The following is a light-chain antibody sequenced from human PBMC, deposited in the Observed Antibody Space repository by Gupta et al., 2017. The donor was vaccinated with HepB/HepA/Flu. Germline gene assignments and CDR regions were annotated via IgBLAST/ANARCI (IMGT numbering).Light chain of an antibody. J-gene: IGLJ3*02. Sequence: QTVVTQEPSLSVSPGGTVTLTCGLCSGSVSTRYPSWDQQTPGQTPRMLIYKTTTRSSGVPDRFSGSIRGNKAALTITGAQADDESVYYCLLYMGSGIWVFGGGTKLTVL. CDR3: LLYMGSGIWV. CDR1: SGSVSTRY. V-gene: IGLV8-61*01. CDR2: KTT.